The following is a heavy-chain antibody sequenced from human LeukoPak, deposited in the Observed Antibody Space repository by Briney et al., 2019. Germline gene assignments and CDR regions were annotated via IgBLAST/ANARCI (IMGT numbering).Heavy chain of an antibody. CDR3: ARVVPAAKIDY. CDR1: GFTFSSYS. CDR2: ISSSSSYI. Sequence: GGSLRLSCAASGFTFSSYSMNWVRQAPGKGLEWVSSISSSSSYIYYADSVKGRFTISRDNAKNSLYLQMNSLRAEDTAVYYCARVVPAAKIDYWGQGTLVTVSS. V-gene: IGHV3-21*01. J-gene: IGHJ4*02. D-gene: IGHD2-2*01.